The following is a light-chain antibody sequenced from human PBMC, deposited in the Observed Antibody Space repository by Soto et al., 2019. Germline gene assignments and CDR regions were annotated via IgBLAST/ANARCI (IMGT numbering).Light chain of an antibody. J-gene: IGKJ4*01. V-gene: IGKV3-20*01. CDR2: GAS. Sequence: EIVVTQSPGTLYLSPGESATLSCRASQTITSSSLAWYQQRPGQAPRLLIFGASKRATGVPDRVSGSGSGTDFTLTISRLEPEDFAVYYCQYYGRSPLTFGGGTKVEIK. CDR1: QTITSSS. CDR3: QYYGRSPLT.